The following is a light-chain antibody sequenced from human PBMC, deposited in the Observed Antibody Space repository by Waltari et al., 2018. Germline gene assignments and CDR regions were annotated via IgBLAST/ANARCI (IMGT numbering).Light chain of an antibody. CDR2: RNT. Sequence: SPGLTQPPSVSVSPGQPAISTCSGDELADKSIYWFQQKSGQAPVVVIRRNTGRPPGIPERFSASDSGTTGTLVISGVQAEDEAEYYCQSADDSGDHVLFGGGTKLTVL. CDR3: QSADDSGDHVL. J-gene: IGLJ2*01. CDR1: ELADKS. V-gene: IGLV3-25*03.